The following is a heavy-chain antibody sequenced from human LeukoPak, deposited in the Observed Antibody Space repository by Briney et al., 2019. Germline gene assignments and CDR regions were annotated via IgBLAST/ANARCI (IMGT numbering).Heavy chain of an antibody. J-gene: IGHJ4*02. V-gene: IGHV3-20*01. Sequence: GGSLRLSCAASGFTFSSYWMHWVRQAPGKGLEWVSGINWNGGSTGYAGSVKGRFTISRDNAKNSLYLQMNSLRAEDTALYHCARAFYYGSGTYYPIDYWGQGTLVTVSS. D-gene: IGHD3-10*01. CDR2: INWNGGST. CDR1: GFTFSSYW. CDR3: ARAFYYGSGTYYPIDY.